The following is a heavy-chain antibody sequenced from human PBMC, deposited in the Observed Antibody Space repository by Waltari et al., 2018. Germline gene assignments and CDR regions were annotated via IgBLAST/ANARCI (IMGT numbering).Heavy chain of an antibody. V-gene: IGHV3-74*01. CDR3: ATWKFCTGGSCYGGGY. CDR2: INADGRST. D-gene: IGHD2-15*01. J-gene: IGHJ4*02. CDR1: GLHLRAYW. Sequence: EVQLVESGGGLVQPGGSLSSYCAASGLHLRAYWFHWVRQDPAKGLVWVSRINADGRSTGYADSVRGRFTISRDNAKNTVYLQMNSLRADDSALYYCATWKFCTGGSCYGGGYWGQGTLVTVSS.